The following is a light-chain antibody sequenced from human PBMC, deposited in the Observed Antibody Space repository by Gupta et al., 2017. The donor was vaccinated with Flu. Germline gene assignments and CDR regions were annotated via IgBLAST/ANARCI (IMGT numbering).Light chain of an antibody. J-gene: IGLJ2*01. V-gene: IGLV3-19*01. Sequence: TVTITCTGDILRAYYESCYRQKPAHAALLVFYGNNNRPPGIPSLFSGSTSANTSALTITGAPAAEEADYYCNSRHTSGNHPVVFGGGTKLTVL. CDR3: NSRHTSGNHPVV. CDR1: ILRAYY. CDR2: GNN.